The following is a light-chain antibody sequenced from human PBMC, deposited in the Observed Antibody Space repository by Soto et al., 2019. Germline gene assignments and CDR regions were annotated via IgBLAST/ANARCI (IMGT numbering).Light chain of an antibody. Sequence: DIQMTQSPSILSASVGDRVTITCRANQSISNRLAWYQQKPGRAPKLLIYDASNLEAGVPSRFRGSGSGTDFTFTISRLQPEDIATYYCQQYENLPTFGQGTRLEIK. CDR1: QSISNR. CDR3: QQYENLPT. J-gene: IGKJ5*01. V-gene: IGKV1-33*01. CDR2: DAS.